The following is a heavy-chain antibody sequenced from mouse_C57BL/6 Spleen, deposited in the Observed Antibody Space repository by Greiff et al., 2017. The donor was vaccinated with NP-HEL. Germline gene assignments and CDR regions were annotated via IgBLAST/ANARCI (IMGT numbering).Heavy chain of an antibody. CDR1: GYTFTSYW. CDR2: IDPSDSYT. J-gene: IGHJ3*01. CDR3: ARDYGSSYLFAY. V-gene: IGHV1-69*01. Sequence: QVHVKQPGAELVMPGASVKLSCKASGYTFTSYWMHWVKQRPGQGLEWIGEIDPSDSYTNYNQKFKGKSTLTVDKSSSTAYMQLSSLTSEDSAVYYCARDYGSSYLFAYWGQGTLVTVSA. D-gene: IGHD1-1*01.